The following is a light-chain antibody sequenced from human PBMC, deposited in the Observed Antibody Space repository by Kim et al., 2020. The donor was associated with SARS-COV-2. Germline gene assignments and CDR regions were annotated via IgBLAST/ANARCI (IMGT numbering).Light chain of an antibody. J-gene: IGLJ1*01. V-gene: IGLV2-14*03. CDR1: SSDVGGYNY. CDR2: DVS. CDR3: SSYTSSSTPYV. Sequence: QSALTQPASVSGSPGQSITISCTGTSSDVGGYNYVSWYQQHPSKAPKLMIYDVSNRPSGVSNRFSGSKSGNTASLTISGLQAEDKADYYCSSYTSSSTPYVFGAGTKVTVL.